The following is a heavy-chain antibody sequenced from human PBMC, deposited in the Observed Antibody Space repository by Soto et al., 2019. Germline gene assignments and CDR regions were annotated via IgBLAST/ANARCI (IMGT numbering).Heavy chain of an antibody. CDR2: ISPNSGGT. CDR3: ARVKVAATPHFVYYYYGMDV. V-gene: IGHV1-2*02. Sequence: ASVKVSCKASGYTFTGYYMHWVRQAPGQGLEWMGWISPNSGGTNYAQKFQGRVTMTRDTSISTAYMELSRLRSDDTAVYYCARVKVAATPHFVYYYYGMDVWGQGTTVTVSS. CDR1: GYTFTGYY. J-gene: IGHJ6*02. D-gene: IGHD2-15*01.